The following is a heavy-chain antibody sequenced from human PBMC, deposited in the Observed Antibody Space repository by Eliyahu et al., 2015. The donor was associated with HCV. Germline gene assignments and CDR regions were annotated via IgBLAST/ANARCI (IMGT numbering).Heavy chain of an antibody. CDR1: GGSISSSSYY. D-gene: IGHD3-9*01. V-gene: IGHV4-39*01. J-gene: IGHJ5*02. CDR3: ARHVTPWLFDLHNWFDP. Sequence: QLQLQESGPGLVKPSETLSLTCTVSGGSISSSSYYWGWIRQPPGKGLEWIGSIYYSGSTYYNPSLKSRVTISVDTSKNQFSLKLSSVTAADTAVYYCARHVTPWLFDLHNWFDPWGQGTLGHRLL. CDR2: IYYSGST.